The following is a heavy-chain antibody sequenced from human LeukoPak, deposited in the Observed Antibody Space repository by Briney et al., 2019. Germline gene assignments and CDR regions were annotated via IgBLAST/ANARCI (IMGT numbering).Heavy chain of an antibody. Sequence: GASVKVSCKASGGTFSSYAISWVRQAPGQGLEWMGGIIPIFGTANYAQKFQGRVTITADESTSTAYVELSSLRSEDTAVYYCARGYCSSTSCYWSFDYWGQGTLVTV. CDR1: GGTFSSYA. D-gene: IGHD2-2*01. CDR2: IIPIFGTA. CDR3: ARGYCSSTSCYWSFDY. V-gene: IGHV1-69*13. J-gene: IGHJ4*02.